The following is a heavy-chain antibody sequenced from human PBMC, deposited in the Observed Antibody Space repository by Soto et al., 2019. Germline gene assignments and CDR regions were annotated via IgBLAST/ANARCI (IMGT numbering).Heavy chain of an antibody. J-gene: IGHJ5*02. CDR2: ISSSGSTI. CDR1: GFTFSDYY. D-gene: IGHD2-15*01. CDR3: ARDHCSGGSCQPKKRDWFDP. Sequence: GESLKISCAASGFTFSDYYMSWIRQAPGKGLEWVSYISSSGSTIYYADSVKGRFTISRDNAKNSLYLQMNSLRAEDTAVYYCARDHCSGGSCQPKKRDWFDPWGQGTLVTVSS. V-gene: IGHV3-11*01.